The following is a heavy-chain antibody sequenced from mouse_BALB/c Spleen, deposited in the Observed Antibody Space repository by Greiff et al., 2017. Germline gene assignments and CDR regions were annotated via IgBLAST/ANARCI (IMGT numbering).Heavy chain of an antibody. Sequence: EVQLVESGPGLVKPSQSLSLTCTVTGYSITSDYAWNWIRQFPGNKLEWMGYISYSGSTSYNPSLKSRISITRDTSKNQFFLQLNSVTTEDTATYYCARNGYFPMDYWGQGTSVTVSS. CDR3: ARNGYFPMDY. V-gene: IGHV3-2*02. CDR2: ISYSGST. J-gene: IGHJ4*01. CDR1: GYSITSDYA.